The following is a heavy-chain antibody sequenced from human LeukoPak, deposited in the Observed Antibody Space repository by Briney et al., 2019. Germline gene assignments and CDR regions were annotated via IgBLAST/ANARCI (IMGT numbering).Heavy chain of an antibody. CDR3: ARGDDFWSGYYIAGDAFDI. CDR2: MNPNSGNT. J-gene: IGHJ3*02. CDR1: GYTFTSYD. D-gene: IGHD3-3*01. Sequence: ASVKVSCKASGYTFTSYDINWVRQATGQGLEWMGWMNPNSGNTGYAQKFQGRVTMTRNTSISTAYMELSSLRSEDTAVYYCARGDDFWSGYYIAGDAFDIWGQGTMVTVSS. V-gene: IGHV1-8*01.